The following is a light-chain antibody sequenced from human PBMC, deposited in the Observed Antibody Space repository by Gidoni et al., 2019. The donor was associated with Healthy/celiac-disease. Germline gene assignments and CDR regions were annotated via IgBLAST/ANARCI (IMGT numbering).Light chain of an antibody. CDR2: LGS. V-gene: IGKV2-28*01. J-gene: IGKJ3*01. CDR3: MQARQTPNT. CDR1: QSLLHSNGYNY. Sequence: DIVMTQSPLSLHVTPGEPASISCRSSQSLLHSNGYNYLDWYLQKPGQSPQLLIYLGSNRASGVPDRFSGSGSGTDFTLKISRVEAEDVGVYYCMQARQTPNTFGPGTKVDIK.